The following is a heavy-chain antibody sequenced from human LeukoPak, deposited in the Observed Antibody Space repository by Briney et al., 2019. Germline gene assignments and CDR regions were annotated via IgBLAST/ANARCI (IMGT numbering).Heavy chain of an antibody. CDR3: ATQIEYQLLYDYYYYGMDV. CDR1: GFGFNNYG. V-gene: IGHV3-30*03. J-gene: IGHJ6*02. D-gene: IGHD2-2*02. Sequence: GGSLRLSCAASGFGFNNYGMHWVRQAPGKGLEWVALISPDGSKKYYADSVKGRFIISRDNAKNSLYLQMNSLRAEDTAVYYCATQIEYQLLYDYYYYGMDVWGQGTTVTVSS. CDR2: ISPDGSKK.